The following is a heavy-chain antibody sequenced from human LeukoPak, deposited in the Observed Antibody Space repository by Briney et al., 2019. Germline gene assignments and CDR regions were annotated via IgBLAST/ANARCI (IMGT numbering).Heavy chain of an antibody. CDR2: IKQDGSEK. CDR3: ARDKQVVVGATTAYDY. V-gene: IGHV3-7*01. Sequence: GGSLRLSCAASGFTFSSYWMSWVRQAPGKGLEWVANIKQDGSEKNYVDSVKGRFTISRDSAKNSLYLQMNSLRAEDTAVYYCARDKQVVVGATTAYDYWGQGTLVTVSS. D-gene: IGHD1-26*01. CDR1: GFTFSSYW. J-gene: IGHJ4*02.